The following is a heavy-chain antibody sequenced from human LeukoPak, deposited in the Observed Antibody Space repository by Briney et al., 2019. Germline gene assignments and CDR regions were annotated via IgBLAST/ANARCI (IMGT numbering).Heavy chain of an antibody. V-gene: IGHV4-59*01. CDR1: GGSISSYY. CDR2: IFYSETT. CDR3: ARVRAVAGTPFDY. D-gene: IGHD6-19*01. Sequence: SETLSLTCTVSGGSISSYYWSWIRQPPGKGLEWIGYIFYSETTNYNPSLKSRVTISGDTSKNQFSLKLSSVTAADTAIYYCARVRAVAGTPFDYWGQGTLVTVSS. J-gene: IGHJ4*02.